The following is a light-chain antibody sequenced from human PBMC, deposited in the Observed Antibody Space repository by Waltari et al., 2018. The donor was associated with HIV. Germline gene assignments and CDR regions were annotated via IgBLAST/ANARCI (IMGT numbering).Light chain of an antibody. J-gene: IGLJ2*01. CDR1: SSHIWPPYD. Sequence: QSVLTQPPSLSGAPGQRVTISSTGASSHIWPPYDAPWHQHFPGTAPKLLIYGSTNRPSGVPDRFSGSKSGTSASLAITGLQAEDEADYYCQSYDNSLGVVFGGGTKLTVL. V-gene: IGLV1-40*01. CDR3: QSYDNSLGVV. CDR2: GST.